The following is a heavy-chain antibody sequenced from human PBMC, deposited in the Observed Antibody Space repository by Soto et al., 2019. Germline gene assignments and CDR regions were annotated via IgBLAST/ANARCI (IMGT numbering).Heavy chain of an antibody. Sequence: ASVKGSCKASGYTFTSDYMHWVRQAPGQGLEWMGIINPSGGSTSYAQKFQGRVTMTRDTSTSTVYMELSSLRSEDTAVYYCASSSAYYYMDVWGKGTTVTVSS. CDR1: GYTFTSDY. J-gene: IGHJ6*03. CDR2: INPSGGST. CDR3: ASSSAYYYMDV. V-gene: IGHV1-46*03.